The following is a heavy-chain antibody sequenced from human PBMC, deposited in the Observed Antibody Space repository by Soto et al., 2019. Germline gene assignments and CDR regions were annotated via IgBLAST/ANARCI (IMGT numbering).Heavy chain of an antibody. CDR1: GFTFNYYW. CDR3: ARGDKGGFDL. CDR2: IHSDGSST. D-gene: IGHD2-21*02. V-gene: IGHV3-74*01. J-gene: IGHJ3*01. Sequence: EVQLVESEGGLVQRGGSLRLSCAASGFTFNYYWMHWVRQAPGQGLVWVSHIHSDGSSTTYADSVKGRFTISRDNAKNTLYLQMNRLRAEDTAVYYCARGDKGGFDLWGHGTTVTVSS.